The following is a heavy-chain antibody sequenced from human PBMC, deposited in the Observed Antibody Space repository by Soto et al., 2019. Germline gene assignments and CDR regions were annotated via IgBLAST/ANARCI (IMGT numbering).Heavy chain of an antibody. CDR1: GGSISSSSYY. CDR3: ARMAGVVSPFDY. V-gene: IGHV4-39*07. J-gene: IGHJ4*02. Sequence: SETLSLTCIVSGGSISSSSYYWGWIRQPPGKGLEWIGSIYYSGSTYYNPSLKSRVTISVDTSKNQFSLKLSSVTAADTAVYYCARMAGVVSPFDYWGQGTLVTV. D-gene: IGHD3-22*01. CDR2: IYYSGST.